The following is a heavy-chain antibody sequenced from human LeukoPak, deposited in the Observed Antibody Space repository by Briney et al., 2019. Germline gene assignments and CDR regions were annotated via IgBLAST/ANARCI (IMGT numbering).Heavy chain of an antibody. J-gene: IGHJ5*02. Sequence: GGSLRLSCAASGFTFSSNSMNWVRQAPGKGLEWVSFISTSSSYIYYADSVKGRFTISRDNAKNTLYLQMNSLRAEDTAVYYCARPYSGSYPNWFDPWGQGTLVTVSS. V-gene: IGHV3-21*01. CDR3: ARPYSGSYPNWFDP. D-gene: IGHD1-26*01. CDR1: GFTFSSNS. CDR2: ISTSSSYI.